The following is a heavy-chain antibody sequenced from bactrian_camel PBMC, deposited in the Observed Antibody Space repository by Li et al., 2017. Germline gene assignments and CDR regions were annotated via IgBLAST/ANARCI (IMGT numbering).Heavy chain of an antibody. CDR3: AALAWVVRGGTPFLKCPPHS. J-gene: IGHJ6*01. CDR1: EYTYSTGC. CDR2: ITIDGST. Sequence: QVQLVESGGGLVQPGGSLRLSCAASEYTYSTGCMGWFRQAPGNECELVSTITIDGSTYYADSVKGRFTISQDKVENTLYLRMDSLTPEDTAVYYCAALAWVVRGGTPFLKCPPHSWSQGTQVTVS. V-gene: IGHV3S53*01. D-gene: IGHD2*01.